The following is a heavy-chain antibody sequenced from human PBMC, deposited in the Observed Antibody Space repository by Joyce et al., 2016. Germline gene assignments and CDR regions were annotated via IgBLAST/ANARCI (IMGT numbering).Heavy chain of an antibody. CDR1: GFTMRKYW. CDR3: AGGVGDTYSFFYYMDV. D-gene: IGHD2-15*01. Sequence: SCVASGFTMRKYWMHRRQAPGKGLVWVSRIGGNVTTRIYADPVKGRFTISRDDAKNTMTLQMNSLRAEDTAVYYCAGGVGDTYSFFYYMDVWGKGTRVTVSS. V-gene: IGHV3-74*01. CDR2: IGGNVTTR. J-gene: IGHJ6*03.